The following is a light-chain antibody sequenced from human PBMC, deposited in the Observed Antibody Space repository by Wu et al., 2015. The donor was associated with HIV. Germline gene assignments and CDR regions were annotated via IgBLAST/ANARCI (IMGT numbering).Light chain of an antibody. V-gene: IGKV1-5*03. J-gene: IGKJ4*01. CDR2: KAS. CDR1: QSISSW. Sequence: DIQMTQSPSTLSASVGDRVTITCRASQSISSWLAWYQQKPGKAPKLLIYKASSLQNGVSSRFSGSGSGTEFTLTISSLQPDDFATYFCQQYNSYPLTFGGGTKVEIK. CDR3: QQYNSYPLT.